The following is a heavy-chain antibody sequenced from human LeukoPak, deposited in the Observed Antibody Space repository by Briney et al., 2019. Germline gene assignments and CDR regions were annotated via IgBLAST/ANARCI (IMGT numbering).Heavy chain of an antibody. CDR2: INHSGST. V-gene: IGHV4-34*01. D-gene: IGHD2-21*01. CDR1: GGSFSGYY. J-gene: IGHJ5*02. Sequence: SETLSLTCAVYGGSFSGYYWSWIRQPPGKGLEWIGEINHSGSTNYNPSLKSRVTISVDTSKNQFSLELSSVTAADTAIYYCAGEGEYGDSYSWGQGALVIVSA. CDR3: AGEGEYGDSYS.